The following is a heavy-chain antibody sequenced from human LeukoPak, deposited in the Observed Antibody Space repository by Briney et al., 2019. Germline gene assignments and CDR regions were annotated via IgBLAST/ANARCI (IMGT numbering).Heavy chain of an antibody. CDR3: ARDPGATVTPSRVSETRNYGMDV. J-gene: IGHJ6*02. D-gene: IGHD4-17*01. V-gene: IGHV3-66*01. CDR2: IYSGGST. Sequence: PGGSLRLSCAASGFTVSSNYMSWVRQAPGKGLEWVSVIYSGGSTYYADSVKGRFTISRDNSKNTLYLQMNSLRAEDTAVYYCARDPGATVTPSRVSETRNYGMDVWGQGTTVTVSS. CDR1: GFTVSSNY.